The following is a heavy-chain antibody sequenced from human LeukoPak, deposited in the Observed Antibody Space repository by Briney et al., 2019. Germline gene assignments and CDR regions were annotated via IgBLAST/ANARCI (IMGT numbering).Heavy chain of an antibody. J-gene: IGHJ6*03. Sequence: SGGSLRLSCAASGFTFSTFAMIWVRQPPGKGLEWVSSIFPSGGEIHYADSVRGRFTISRDNSKSTLSLQMNSLRAEDTAVYYCAKEGRRGWYFPRNYYYYMDVWGKGTTVTVSS. V-gene: IGHV3-23*01. D-gene: IGHD6-19*01. CDR3: AKEGRRGWYFPRNYYYYMDV. CDR2: IFPSGGEI. CDR1: GFTFSTFA.